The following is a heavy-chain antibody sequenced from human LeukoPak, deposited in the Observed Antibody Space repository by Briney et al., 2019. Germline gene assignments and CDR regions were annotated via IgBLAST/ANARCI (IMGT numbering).Heavy chain of an antibody. CDR3: TRGSIAYYYMDV. J-gene: IGHJ6*03. CDR2: IYYSGST. D-gene: IGHD3-22*01. V-gene: IGHV4-39*07. Sequence: ETLSLTCTVSGGSISSSSYYWGWIRQPPGKGLEWIGSIYYSGSTNYNPSLKSRVTISVDTSKNQFSLKLSSVTAADTAVYYCTRGSIAYYYMDVWGKGTTVTISS. CDR1: GGSISSSSYY.